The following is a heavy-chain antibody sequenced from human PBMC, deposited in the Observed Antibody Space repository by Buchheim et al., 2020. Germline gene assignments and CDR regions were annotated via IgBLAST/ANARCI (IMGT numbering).Heavy chain of an antibody. Sequence: QVQLQESGPGLVKPSETLSLTCTVSGGSISSYYWSWIRQPPGKGLEWIGYIYYSGSTNYNPSLKSRVTISVDTSKNQFSLKLTSVTAADTAVYYCAREVIQLRFLSWFDPWGQGTL. V-gene: IGHV4-59*01. D-gene: IGHD3-3*01. CDR3: AREVIQLRFLSWFDP. CDR1: GGSISSYY. J-gene: IGHJ5*02. CDR2: IYYSGST.